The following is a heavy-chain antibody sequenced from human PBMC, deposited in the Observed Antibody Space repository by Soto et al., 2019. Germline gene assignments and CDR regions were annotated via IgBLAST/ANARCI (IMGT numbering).Heavy chain of an antibody. CDR1: GFTFNNYA. CDR2: VSSDESNE. Sequence: QVQLVESGGGVVQPGRSLRLSCAASGFTFNNYAMHWVRQAPGKGLEWVAVVSSDESNEFYADSVKGRFIISRDNSKNKLYLQMNSLRVEDTAVYHCTRGEGDPYYFDYWGQGTLVTVS. D-gene: IGHD3-16*01. J-gene: IGHJ4*02. CDR3: TRGEGDPYYFDY. V-gene: IGHV3-30-3*01.